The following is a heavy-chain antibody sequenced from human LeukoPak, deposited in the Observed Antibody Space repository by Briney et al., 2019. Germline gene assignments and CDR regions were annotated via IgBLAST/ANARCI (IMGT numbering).Heavy chain of an antibody. CDR3: ARLSYYGSGSYDYYYGMDV. V-gene: IGHV4-39*07. CDR2: IYYSGST. J-gene: IGHJ6*02. CDR1: GGSISSSSYY. Sequence: PSETLSLTCTVSGGSISSSSYYWGWIRQPPGKGLEWIGSIYYSGSTYYNPSLKSRVTISVDTSKNQFSLKLSSVTAADTAVYYCARLSYYGSGSYDYYYGMDVWGQGTTVTVSS. D-gene: IGHD3-10*01.